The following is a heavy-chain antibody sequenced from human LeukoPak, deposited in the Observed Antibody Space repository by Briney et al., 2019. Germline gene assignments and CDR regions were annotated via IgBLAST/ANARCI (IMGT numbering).Heavy chain of an antibody. D-gene: IGHD1-26*01. V-gene: IGHV3-23*01. Sequence: VASVRLSCTASGVTFSRYAISWVRQAPGQGLEWISGISAGCGSTYYAHTLKGRVTISRDNSKSIPYLQLNSLRSEDTAVYYCARSIQSSFLYYFDYWGQGSLVTVSS. J-gene: IGHJ4*02. CDR2: ISAGCGST. CDR1: GVTFSRYA. CDR3: ARSIQSSFLYYFDY.